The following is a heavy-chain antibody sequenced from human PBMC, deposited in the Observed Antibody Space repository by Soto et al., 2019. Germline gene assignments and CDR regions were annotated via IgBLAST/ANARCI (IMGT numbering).Heavy chain of an antibody. CDR3: AIRTWGMGV. J-gene: IGHJ6*02. Sequence: QVQLQESGPGLVKPSGTLSLTCAVSSGSIDTTNWWSWVRQPPGKGLEWIGEIFHSGNTYYNPSLASRVTISVDTSKNQFSLSLRSVTAADTAVYYCAIRTWGMGVWGQGNTVTVSS. D-gene: IGHD2-8*01. CDR2: IFHSGNT. V-gene: IGHV4-4*02. CDR1: SGSIDTTNW.